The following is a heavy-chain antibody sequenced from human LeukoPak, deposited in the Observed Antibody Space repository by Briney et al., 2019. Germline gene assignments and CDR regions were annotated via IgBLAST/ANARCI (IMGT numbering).Heavy chain of an antibody. CDR2: ISWNSGSI. Sequence: PGKSLRLSCAASGFTFDDYAMHWVRHAPGKGLEWVSGISWNSGSIGYADSVKGRFTISRDNAKNSLYLQMNSLRLEDTALYYCAKGRGSSWTYYFDYWGQGTLVTVSS. CDR3: AKGRGSSWTYYFDY. D-gene: IGHD6-13*01. CDR1: GFTFDDYA. V-gene: IGHV3-9*01. J-gene: IGHJ4*02.